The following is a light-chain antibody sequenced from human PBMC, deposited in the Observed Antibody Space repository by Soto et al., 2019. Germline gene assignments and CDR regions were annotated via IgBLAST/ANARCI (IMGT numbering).Light chain of an antibody. CDR3: QSYDSSLSGSSV. Sequence: QSVLTQPPSVSGAPGQRVTISCTGSSSNIGAGHDVHWYQQLPGTAPKLLIYGNSNRPSGVPDRFSGSKSGTSASLAITGLQAEDEADYYCQSYDSSLSGSSVFGTGTKVTVL. CDR1: SSNIGAGHD. J-gene: IGLJ1*01. V-gene: IGLV1-40*01. CDR2: GNS.